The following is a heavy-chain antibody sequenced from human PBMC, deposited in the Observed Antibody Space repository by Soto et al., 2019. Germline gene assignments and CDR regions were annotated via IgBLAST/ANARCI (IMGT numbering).Heavy chain of an antibody. CDR2: ISYDGSNK. J-gene: IGHJ4*02. D-gene: IGHD5-12*01. CDR1: GFTFSSYA. Sequence: GGSLRLSCAASGFTFSSYAMHWVRQAPGKGLEWVAVISYDGSNKYYADSVKGRFTISRDNSKNTLYLQMNSLRAEDTAVYYCARAQSGGGFDYFDYWGQGTLVTVSS. V-gene: IGHV3-30-3*01. CDR3: ARAQSGGGFDYFDY.